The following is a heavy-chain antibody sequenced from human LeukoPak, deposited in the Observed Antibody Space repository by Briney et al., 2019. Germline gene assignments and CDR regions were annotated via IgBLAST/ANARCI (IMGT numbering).Heavy chain of an antibody. J-gene: IGHJ6*02. CDR3: AKILKPPYYDFWSGYYRNGMDV. CDR1: GYTFTGYY. D-gene: IGHD3-3*01. CDR2: INPNSGGT. Sequence: ASVKVSCKASGYTFTGYYMHWVRQAPGQGLEWMGRINPNSGGTNYAQKFQGRVTMTRDTSISTAYMELSRLRSDDTAVYYCAKILKPPYYDFWSGYYRNGMDVWGQGTTVTVSS. V-gene: IGHV1-2*06.